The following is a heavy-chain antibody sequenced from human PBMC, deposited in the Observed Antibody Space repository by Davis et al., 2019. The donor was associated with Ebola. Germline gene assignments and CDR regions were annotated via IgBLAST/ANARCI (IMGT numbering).Heavy chain of an antibody. CDR2: ISYDGSNK. CDR3: AKGEGNQWSNYYYMDV. J-gene: IGHJ6*03. V-gene: IGHV3-30*18. D-gene: IGHD2-15*01. Sequence: PGGSLRLSCAASGFTFSSYGMHWVRQAPGKGLEWVAVISYDGSNKYYADSVKGRFTISRDNSKNTLYLQMNSLRAEDTAVYYCAKGEGNQWSNYYYMDVWGKGTTVTVSS. CDR1: GFTFSSYG.